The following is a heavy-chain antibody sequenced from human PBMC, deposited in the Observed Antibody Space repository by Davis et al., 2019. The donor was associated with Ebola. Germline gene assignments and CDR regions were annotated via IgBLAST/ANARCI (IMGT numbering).Heavy chain of an antibody. CDR1: GGSISSSSYY. J-gene: IGHJ4*02. CDR3: ARGGAYLFWDY. V-gene: IGHV4-61*05. Sequence: SETLSLTCTVSGGSISSSSYYWSWIRQPPGKGLEWIGYIYYSGSTNYNPSLKSRVTISVDTSKNQFSLKLSSVTAADTAVYYCARGGAYLFWDYWGQGTLVTVSS. CDR2: IYYSGST. D-gene: IGHD3-3*01.